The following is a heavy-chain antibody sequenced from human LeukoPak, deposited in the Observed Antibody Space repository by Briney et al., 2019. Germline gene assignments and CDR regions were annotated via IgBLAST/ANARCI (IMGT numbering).Heavy chain of an antibody. Sequence: GGSLRLSCAASGFTFSTYAIRSVRQAPGKGLECVAVISYAETNKSYADSVKGRFTISRDNSKNTLYLQLNSLRAEDTAVYYCARDRTPNWSAYSNPAFHYWGQGTLVTVSS. CDR3: ARDRTPNWSAYSNPAFHY. V-gene: IGHV3-30*07. D-gene: IGHD4-11*01. J-gene: IGHJ4*02. CDR2: ISYAETNK. CDR1: GFTFSTYA.